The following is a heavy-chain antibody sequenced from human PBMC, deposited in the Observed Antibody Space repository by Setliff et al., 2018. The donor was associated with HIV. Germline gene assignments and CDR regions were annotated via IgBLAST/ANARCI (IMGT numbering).Heavy chain of an antibody. CDR1: GGSFTSYY. CDR3: ASRVYYYDSSGYLREEGFDP. Sequence: PSETLSLTCAVYGGSFTSYYWTWIRQAPGKDLEWIGEINHNGGTNYNPSLKSRVTISVDRSKNQFFLRLTSVTAADTAVYYCASRVYYYDSSGYLREEGFDPWGQGTLVTVSS. V-gene: IGHV4-34*01. CDR2: INHNGGT. J-gene: IGHJ5*02. D-gene: IGHD3-22*01.